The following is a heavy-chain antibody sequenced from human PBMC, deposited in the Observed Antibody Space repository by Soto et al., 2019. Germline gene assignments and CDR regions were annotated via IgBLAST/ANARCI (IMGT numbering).Heavy chain of an antibody. CDR1: GFTFSSYA. CDR3: AKDSSTDYDFWSGYYKYYYYYGMDV. V-gene: IGHV3-23*01. CDR2: ISGDGGST. Sequence: PGGSLRLSCAASGFTFSSYAMSWVRQAPGKGLEWVSAISGDGGSTYYADSVKGRFTISRDNSKNTLYLQMNSLRTEDTALYYCAKDSSTDYDFWSGYYKYYYYYGMDVWGQGTTVTVSS. J-gene: IGHJ6*02. D-gene: IGHD3-3*01.